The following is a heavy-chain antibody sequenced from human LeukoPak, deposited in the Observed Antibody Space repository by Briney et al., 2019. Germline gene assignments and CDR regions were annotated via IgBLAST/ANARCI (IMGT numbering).Heavy chain of an antibody. CDR2: IYYSGST. CDR1: GGSISSYY. J-gene: IGHJ4*02. D-gene: IGHD5-18*01. V-gene: IGHV4-59*01. CDR3: ARGGYSYGSVDY. Sequence: PSETLSLTCTVSGGSISSYYWSWIRQPPGKGLEWIGYIYYSGSTNYNPSLKSRVTISVDTSKNQFSLKLSSVTAAYTAVYYCARGGYSYGSVDYWGQGTLVTVSS.